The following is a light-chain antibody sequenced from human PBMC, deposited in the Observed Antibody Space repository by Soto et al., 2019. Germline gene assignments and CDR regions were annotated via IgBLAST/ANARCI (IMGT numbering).Light chain of an antibody. CDR3: GTWDSSLSAGV. Sequence: QAVVTQPPSVSATPGQTVTNSCSGTNSNIGNNYVSWYQQLPGTAPKLLIYDNNKRPSEIPDRFSGSKSGPSATLGITGLQTGDEADYYCGTWDSSLSAGVFGTGTKVTVL. CDR1: NSNIGNNY. J-gene: IGLJ1*01. CDR2: DNN. V-gene: IGLV1-51*01.